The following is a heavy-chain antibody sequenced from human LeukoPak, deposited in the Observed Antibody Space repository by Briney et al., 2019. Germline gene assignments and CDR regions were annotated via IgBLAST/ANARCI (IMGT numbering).Heavy chain of an antibody. D-gene: IGHD1-26*01. CDR1: GGSISSSSYY. Sequence: SETLSLTCTVSGGSISSSSYYWGWIRQPPGKGLEWIGSIYYSGSTYYNPSLKSRVTISVDTSKNQFSLKLSSVTAADTAVYYCARSNEGSSMLDYWGQGTLVTVSS. V-gene: IGHV4-39*07. J-gene: IGHJ4*02. CDR3: ARSNEGSSMLDY. CDR2: IYYSGST.